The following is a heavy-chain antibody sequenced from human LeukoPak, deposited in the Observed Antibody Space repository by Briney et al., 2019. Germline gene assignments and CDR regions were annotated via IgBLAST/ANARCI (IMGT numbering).Heavy chain of an antibody. D-gene: IGHD6-13*01. V-gene: IGHV3-23*01. J-gene: IGHJ6*01. CDR1: GFTFSIYG. CDR2: ISGSGGHT. Sequence: GGSLRLSCAASGFTFSIYGMTWVRQAPGKGLEWVSGISGSGGHTYYAVSVQGRFTISRHNSYNMLCLEMNSLRDEDTGVYYCAKGDDSSWHYY. CDR3: AKGDDSSWHYY.